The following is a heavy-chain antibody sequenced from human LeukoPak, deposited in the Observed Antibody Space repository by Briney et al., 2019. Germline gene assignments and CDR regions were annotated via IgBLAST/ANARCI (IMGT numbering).Heavy chain of an antibody. V-gene: IGHV3-21*01. CDR3: ARDLGGSGWVTYWYAGFDY. Sequence: GGSLRLSCAASGFTFSSYSMNWVRQAPGKGLEGGSSISSSSSYIYYADSVKGRFTISRDNAKNSLYLQMNSLRAEDTAVYYCARDLGGSGWVTYWYAGFDYWGQGTLVTVSS. CDR2: ISSSSSYI. CDR1: GFTFSSYS. J-gene: IGHJ4*02. D-gene: IGHD6-19*01.